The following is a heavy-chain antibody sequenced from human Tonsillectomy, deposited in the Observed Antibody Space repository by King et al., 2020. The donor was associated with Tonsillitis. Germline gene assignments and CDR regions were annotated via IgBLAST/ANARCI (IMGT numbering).Heavy chain of an antibody. CDR1: GGSFSTYY. Sequence: VQLQQWGAGLLKPSETLSLTCAVYGGSFSTYYWSWIRQPPGKGLEWIGEINHSGITNYNPSLKSRVTISVDTSKNQFSLKLSSVTAAATAVYYCASIGVEMATGMDVWGKGTTVTVSS. D-gene: IGHD5-24*01. CDR3: ASIGVEMATGMDV. CDR2: INHSGIT. J-gene: IGHJ6*03. V-gene: IGHV4-34*01.